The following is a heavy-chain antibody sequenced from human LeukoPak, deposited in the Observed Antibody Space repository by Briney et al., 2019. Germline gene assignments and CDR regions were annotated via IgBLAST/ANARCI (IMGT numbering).Heavy chain of an antibody. CDR2: FFYGGNS. V-gene: IGHV4-39*07. Sequence: SETLSLTCTVSGASISSSSSFWAWIRQPPGKGLEWIGSFFYGGNSYYNPSLKSRVTISVDTSKNQFSLKLNSVTAADTAVYYCARDRSDGYNYDFDYWGQGTLVTVSS. CDR3: ARDRSDGYNYDFDY. CDR1: GASISSSSSF. J-gene: IGHJ4*02. D-gene: IGHD5-24*01.